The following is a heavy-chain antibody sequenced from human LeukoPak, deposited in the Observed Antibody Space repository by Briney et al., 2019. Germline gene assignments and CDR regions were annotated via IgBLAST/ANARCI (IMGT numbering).Heavy chain of an antibody. Sequence: GSLKLSCAASGFTFSDAWMSWVRQAPGKGLEWVGRIKSKTDGGTTDYAAPVKGRFTISRDDSKNTLYLQMNSLKTEDTAVYYCTTRGGSFSIFDYWGQGTLVTVSS. CDR2: IKSKTDGGTT. J-gene: IGHJ4*02. CDR1: GFTFSDAW. V-gene: IGHV3-15*01. CDR3: TTRGGSFSIFDY. D-gene: IGHD1-26*01.